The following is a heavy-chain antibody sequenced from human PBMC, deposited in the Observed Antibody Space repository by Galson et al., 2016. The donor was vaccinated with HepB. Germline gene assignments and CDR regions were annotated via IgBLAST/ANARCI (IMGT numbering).Heavy chain of an antibody. CDR3: ARDMAPIQLWLRYYDYGMDV. CDR2: INAGNGNT. CDR1: GYTFTSYA. J-gene: IGHJ6*02. D-gene: IGHD5-18*01. V-gene: IGHV1-3*01. Sequence: SVKVSCKASGYTFTSYAMHWVRQAPGQRLEWMGWINAGNGNTKYSQKFQGRVTITRDTSASTAYMELSSLRSEDTAVYYCARDMAPIQLWLRYYDYGMDVWGQGTTVTVSS.